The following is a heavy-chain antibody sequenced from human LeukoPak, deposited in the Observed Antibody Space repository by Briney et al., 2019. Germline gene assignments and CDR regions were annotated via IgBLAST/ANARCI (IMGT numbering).Heavy chain of an antibody. Sequence: GGSLRLSCVASGFIVSSYYMTWVRQAPGKGLEWVSVIYSGGSTYYADSVKGRVAISRDNSKNTVFLQMSSLRAEDTAVYYCARSYSNHLFGMDVWGQGTTVTVTS. CDR3: ARSYSNHLFGMDV. CDR1: GFIVSSYY. V-gene: IGHV3-66*01. J-gene: IGHJ6*02. CDR2: IYSGGST. D-gene: IGHD4-11*01.